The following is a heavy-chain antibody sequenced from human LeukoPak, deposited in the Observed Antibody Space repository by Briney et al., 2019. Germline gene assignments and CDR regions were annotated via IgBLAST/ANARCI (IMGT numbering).Heavy chain of an antibody. CDR1: GYTFTSYG. Sequence: EASVKVSCKASGYTFTSYGISWVRQAPGQGLEWMGWISAYNGNTNYAQKLQGRVTMTTDTSTSTAYMELRSLRSDDTAVYYCARGLYDYEPYYYMGVWGKGTTVTVSS. CDR2: ISAYNGNT. J-gene: IGHJ6*03. D-gene: IGHD4-17*01. CDR3: ARGLYDYEPYYYMGV. V-gene: IGHV1-18*01.